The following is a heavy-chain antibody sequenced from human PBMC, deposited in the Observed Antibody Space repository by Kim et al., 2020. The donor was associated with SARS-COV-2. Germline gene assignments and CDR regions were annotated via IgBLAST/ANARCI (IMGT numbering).Heavy chain of an antibody. D-gene: IGHD2-15*01. CDR1: GYTLTELS. Sequence: ASVKVSCKVSGYTLTELSMHWVRQAPGKGLEWMGGFDPEDGETIYAQKFQGRVTMTEDTSTDTAYMELSSLRSEDTAVYYCATAGDGGNPGDYYGMDVWGQGTTVTVSS. V-gene: IGHV1-24*01. CDR3: ATAGDGGNPGDYYGMDV. CDR2: FDPEDGET. J-gene: IGHJ6*02.